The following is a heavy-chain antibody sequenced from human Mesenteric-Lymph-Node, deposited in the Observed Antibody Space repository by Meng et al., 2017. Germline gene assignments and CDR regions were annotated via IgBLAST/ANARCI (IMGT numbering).Heavy chain of an antibody. CDR1: GGPISSSSYY. V-gene: IGHV4-39*07. J-gene: IGHJ3*02. D-gene: IGHD4-17*01. Sequence: GPLRPSCTVPGGPISSSSYYWGWIRQPPGKGLEWIGEIYHSGSTNYNPSLKSRVTISVDKSKNQFSLKLSSVTAADTAVYYCARGVPYPHYGDYVFQGVDAFDIWGQGTMVTVSS. CDR3: ARGVPYPHYGDYVFQGVDAFDI. CDR2: IYHSGST.